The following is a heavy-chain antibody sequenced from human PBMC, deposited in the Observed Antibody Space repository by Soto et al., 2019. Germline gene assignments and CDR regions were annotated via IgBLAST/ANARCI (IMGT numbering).Heavy chain of an antibody. V-gene: IGHV4-59*01. Sequence: SETLSLTCTVSGGSISSYYWSWIRQPPGKGLEWIGYIYYSGSTNYNPSLKSRVTISVDTSKNQFSLQLSSVTAADPAVYYCAQLIYYYDSSGYPHGFFEYWGQGTLVTASS. CDR1: GGSISSYY. CDR3: AQLIYYYDSSGYPHGFFEY. CDR2: IYYSGST. D-gene: IGHD3-22*01. J-gene: IGHJ4*02.